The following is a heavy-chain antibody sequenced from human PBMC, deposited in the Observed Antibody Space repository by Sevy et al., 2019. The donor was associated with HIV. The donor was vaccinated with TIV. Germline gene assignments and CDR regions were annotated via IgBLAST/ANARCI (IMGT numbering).Heavy chain of an antibody. CDR3: AADGIYCTNGVCSHYYYYGMDV. Sequence: ASVKVSCKASGFTLTSSAVQWVRQARGQRLEWIGWIVVGSGNTNYAQKFQERVTITRDMSTSTAYMELSSLRSEDTAVYYCAADGIYCTNGVCSHYYYYGMDVWGQGTTVTVSS. CDR2: IVVGSGNT. D-gene: IGHD2-8*01. J-gene: IGHJ6*02. CDR1: GFTLTSSA. V-gene: IGHV1-58*01.